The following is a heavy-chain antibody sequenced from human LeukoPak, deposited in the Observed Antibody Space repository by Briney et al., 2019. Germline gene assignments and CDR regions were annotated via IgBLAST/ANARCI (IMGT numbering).Heavy chain of an antibody. CDR1: GFTFSNYA. V-gene: IGHV3-23*01. D-gene: IGHD6-19*01. Sequence: GGSLRLSCAASGFTFSNYAMSWVRQAPGKGLEWVSAANYNGDSTYYADSVKGRFTISRDNSKNTLYLQMNTLRAEDTAIYYCAKEQWLVWGQGTLVTVSS. CDR3: AKEQWLV. CDR2: ANYNGDST. J-gene: IGHJ4*02.